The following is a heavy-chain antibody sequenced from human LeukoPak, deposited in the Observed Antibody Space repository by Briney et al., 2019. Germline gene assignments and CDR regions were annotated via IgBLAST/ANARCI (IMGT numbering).Heavy chain of an antibody. D-gene: IGHD2-21*02. V-gene: IGHV1-69*05. CDR2: IIPIFGTA. Sequence: SVKVSCKASGGTFSSYAISWVRQAPGQGLEWMGGIIPIFGTANYAQKFQGRVTITTDESTSTAYMELSSLRSEDTAVYYCARAPCGGDCYSGAFDIWGQGTMVIVSS. J-gene: IGHJ3*02. CDR3: ARAPCGGDCYSGAFDI. CDR1: GGTFSSYA.